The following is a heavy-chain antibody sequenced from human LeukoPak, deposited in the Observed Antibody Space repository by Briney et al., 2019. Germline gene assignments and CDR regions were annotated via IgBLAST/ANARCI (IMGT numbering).Heavy chain of an antibody. CDR1: GGSFSGYY. D-gene: IGHD6-13*01. V-gene: IGHV4-34*01. CDR2: INHSGST. Sequence: SETLSLTCAVYGGSFSGYYWSWIRQPPGRGLEWIGEINHSGSTNYNPSLKSRVTISVDTSKNQFSLKLSSVTAADTAVYYCARGKRGYSSSWYDYWGQGTLVTVSS. J-gene: IGHJ4*02. CDR3: ARGKRGYSSSWYDY.